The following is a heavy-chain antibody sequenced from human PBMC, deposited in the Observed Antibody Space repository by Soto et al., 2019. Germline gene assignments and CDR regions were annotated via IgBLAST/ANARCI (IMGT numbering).Heavy chain of an antibody. D-gene: IGHD2-8*02. J-gene: IGHJ5*02. CDR2: IYYSGST. V-gene: IGHV4-31*03. CDR3: ARASGSEGNNWFDP. CDR1: GGSISSGGYY. Sequence: PSETLFLTCTVSGGSISSGGYYWSWIRQHPGKGLEWIGYIYYSGSTYYNPSLKSRVTISVDTSKNQFSLKLSSVTAADTAVYYCARASGSEGNNWFDPWGQGTLVTVSS.